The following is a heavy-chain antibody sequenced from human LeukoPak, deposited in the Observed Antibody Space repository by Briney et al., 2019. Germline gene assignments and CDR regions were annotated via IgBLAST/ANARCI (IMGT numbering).Heavy chain of an antibody. D-gene: IGHD3-10*01. V-gene: IGHV3-23*01. Sequence: PGGSLRLSRAASGFTFSSYAMSWVRQAPGKGLEWVSGISGSGGSTYYADSVKGRFTISRDNSKNTLFLQMNSLRAEDTAVYYCAKDAVIRDSPYYFDYWGQGTLVTVSS. CDR1: GFTFSSYA. CDR3: AKDAVIRDSPYYFDY. J-gene: IGHJ4*02. CDR2: ISGSGGST.